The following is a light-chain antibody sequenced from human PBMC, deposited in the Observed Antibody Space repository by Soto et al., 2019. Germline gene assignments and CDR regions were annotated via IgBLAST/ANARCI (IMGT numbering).Light chain of an antibody. CDR1: SSNIGAGYD. V-gene: IGLV1-40*01. CDR2: GNS. J-gene: IGLJ3*02. CDR3: QSYDNSLSGWV. Sequence: QSVLTQPPSVSGAPGQRVTISCTGSSSNIGAGYDVHWYQQLPGTAPKLLIYGNSNRPSGVPDRFSGSKSGTSASLAITGLQAEGEADYYCQSYDNSLSGWVFGGGTKVTVL.